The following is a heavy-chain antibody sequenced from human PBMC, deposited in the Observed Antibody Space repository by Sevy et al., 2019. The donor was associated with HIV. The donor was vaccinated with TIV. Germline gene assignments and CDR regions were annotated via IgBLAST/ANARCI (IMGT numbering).Heavy chain of an antibody. J-gene: IGHJ6*02. CDR1: GASIISSDW. V-gene: IGHV4-4*02. CDR3: ARGAIAAAGHSYGMDV. CDR2: RYHSGST. D-gene: IGHD6-13*01. Sequence: SETLSLTCAVSGASIISSDWWTWVRQPPGKGLEWIGKRYHSGSTTYNPSLKSRVTISVDDSKNQFSLHLKSVTAADTAIYYCARGAIAAAGHSYGMDVWGQGTTVTVSS.